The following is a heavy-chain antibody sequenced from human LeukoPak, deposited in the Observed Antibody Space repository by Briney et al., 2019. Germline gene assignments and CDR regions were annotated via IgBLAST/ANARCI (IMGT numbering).Heavy chain of an antibody. CDR3: AREVAVAGAPDDY. J-gene: IGHJ4*02. D-gene: IGHD6-19*01. V-gene: IGHV3-30-3*01. CDR1: GFTFSSYA. Sequence: GGSLRLSCAASGFTFSSYAMHWVRQAPGKGLEWVAVISYDGSNKYYADSVKGRFTISRGNAKNSLYLQMNSLRAEDTAVYYCAREVAVAGAPDDYWGQGTLVTVSS. CDR2: ISYDGSNK.